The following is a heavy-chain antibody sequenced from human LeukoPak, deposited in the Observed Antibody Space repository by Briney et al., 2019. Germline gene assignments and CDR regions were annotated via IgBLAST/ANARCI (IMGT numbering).Heavy chain of an antibody. CDR3: ASDTGVRYFDL. V-gene: IGHV3-48*04. Sequence: PGGSLRLSCAASGFIFSTYSMNWVRQAPGKGLERVSYISAGSSTIDYADSVKGRFTISRDNAKNSLYLQMNSLRAEDTAVYYCASDTGVRYFDLWGRGTLVTVSS. D-gene: IGHD3-10*01. CDR1: GFIFSTYS. J-gene: IGHJ2*01. CDR2: ISAGSSTI.